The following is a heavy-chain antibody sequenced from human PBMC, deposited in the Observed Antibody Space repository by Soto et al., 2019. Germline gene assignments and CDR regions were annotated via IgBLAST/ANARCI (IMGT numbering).Heavy chain of an antibody. CDR1: GYTLTSYY. Sequence: ASVKVSCKASGYTLTSYYLHWVRQAPGQGPEWMGIINPSGGTTNDAQKFQDRVTMTRDTSTSTVYMELSSLRSEDTAVYYCARGISTTRYYYYYGMDVWGQGTTVTVSS. J-gene: IGHJ6*02. CDR3: ARGISTTRYYYYYGMDV. V-gene: IGHV1-46*01. CDR2: INPSGGTT. D-gene: IGHD2-2*01.